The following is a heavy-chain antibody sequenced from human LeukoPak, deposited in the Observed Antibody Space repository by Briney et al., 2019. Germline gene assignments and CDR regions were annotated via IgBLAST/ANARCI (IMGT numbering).Heavy chain of an antibody. Sequence: GGSLRLSCAASGFTFSSYWMHWVRQAPGKGLVWVSRINSDGSSTSYADSVKGRFTISRDNAKNSLYLQMNSLRAEDTALYYCAKALTGQQLVRWYFDLWGRGTLVTVSS. CDR3: AKALTGQQLVRWYFDL. CDR2: INSDGSST. V-gene: IGHV3-74*01. CDR1: GFTFSSYW. J-gene: IGHJ2*01. D-gene: IGHD6-13*01.